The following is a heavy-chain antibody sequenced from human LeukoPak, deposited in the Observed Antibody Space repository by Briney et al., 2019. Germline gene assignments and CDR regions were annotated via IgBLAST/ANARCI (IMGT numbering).Heavy chain of an antibody. V-gene: IGHV1-46*01. CDR3: ARVLLWFGEPVDYSFDP. D-gene: IGHD3-10*01. CDR2: INPSGGST. J-gene: IGHJ5*02. Sequence: ASVKVSCKASGYTFTSYYMHWVRQAPGQGLEWMGIINPSGGSTSYAQKFQGRVTMTRNTSISTAYMELSSLRSEDTAVYYCARVLLWFGEPVDYSFDPWGQGTLVTVSS. CDR1: GYTFTSYY.